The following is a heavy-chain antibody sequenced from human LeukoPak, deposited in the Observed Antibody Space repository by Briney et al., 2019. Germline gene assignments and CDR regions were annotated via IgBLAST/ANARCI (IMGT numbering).Heavy chain of an antibody. V-gene: IGHV4-34*01. CDR2: INHSGST. J-gene: IGHJ5*02. D-gene: IGHD3-10*01. CDR3: ARGIGFGSNWFDP. CDR1: GGSFSGYY. Sequence: SEPLSLTCAVYGGSFSGYYWSWIRQPPGKGLEWIGEINHSGSTNYNPSLKSRVTMSVDTSKNQFSLKLSSVTAADTAVYYCARGIGFGSNWFDPWGQGTLVTVSS.